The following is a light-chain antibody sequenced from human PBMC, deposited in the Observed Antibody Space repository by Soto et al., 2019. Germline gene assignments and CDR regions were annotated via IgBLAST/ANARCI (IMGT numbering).Light chain of an antibody. CDR2: WAS. CDR1: QSVLFSSNNKRY. J-gene: IGKJ4*01. Sequence: DIVMTQSPDSLVVSLGERATINCKSSQSVLFSSNNKRYLAWYQQKAGQPPKLLINWASTRESGVPDRFSGSGSGTDFTLTISGLQAEDVAVYYCQQYFSSPFTFGGGTKVEIK. CDR3: QQYFSSPFT. V-gene: IGKV4-1*01.